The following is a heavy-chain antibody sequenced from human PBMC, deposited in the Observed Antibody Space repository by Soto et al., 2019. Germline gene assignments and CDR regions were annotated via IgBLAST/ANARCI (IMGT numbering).Heavy chain of an antibody. D-gene: IGHD3-9*01. V-gene: IGHV1-69*01. Sequence: QVQLVQSGAEVKKPGSSVKVSCKASGGTFSSYAISWVRQAPGQGLEWMGGIIPIFGTANYAQKVQGRVTITADESTSTAYMELTSLSSEDTAVYYCARARGYYDILTGSRGFDPWGQGTLVTVSS. CDR2: IIPIFGTA. J-gene: IGHJ5*02. CDR1: GGTFSSYA. CDR3: ARARGYYDILTGSRGFDP.